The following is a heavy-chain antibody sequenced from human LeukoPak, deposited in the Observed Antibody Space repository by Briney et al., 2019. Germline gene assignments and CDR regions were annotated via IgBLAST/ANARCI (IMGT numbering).Heavy chain of an antibody. J-gene: IGHJ3*02. D-gene: IGHD4-17*01. CDR1: GFTFSNAW. CDR2: IKSKTDGGTT. Sequence: GGSLRLSCAASGFTFSNAWMSWVRQAPGKGLEWVGRIKSKTDGGTTDYAAPVKGRFTISRDDSKNTLYLQMNSLKTEDTAVYYCTTERSGDYVLGDYYAFDIWGQGTMVTVSS. V-gene: IGHV3-15*01. CDR3: TTERSGDYVLGDYYAFDI.